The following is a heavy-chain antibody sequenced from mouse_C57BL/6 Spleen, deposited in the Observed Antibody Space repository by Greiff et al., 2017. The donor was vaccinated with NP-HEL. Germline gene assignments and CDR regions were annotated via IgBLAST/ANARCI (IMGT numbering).Heavy chain of an antibody. CDR2: INPGSGGT. CDR1: GYAFTNYL. Sequence: QVQLQQSGAELVRPGTSVKVSCKASGYAFTNYLIEWVKQRPGQGLEWIGVINPGSGGTNYTEKFKGKATLTADKSSSTAYMQLSSLTSEDSAVYFCARKAYGSRNYFDYWGQGTTLTVSS. V-gene: IGHV1-54*01. D-gene: IGHD1-1*01. CDR3: ARKAYGSRNYFDY. J-gene: IGHJ2*01.